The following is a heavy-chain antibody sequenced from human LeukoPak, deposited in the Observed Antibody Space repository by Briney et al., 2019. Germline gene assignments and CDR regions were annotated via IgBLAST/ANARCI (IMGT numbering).Heavy chain of an antibody. J-gene: IGHJ5*02. CDR2: IWYDGGNK. CDR3: ARDGGIRYFDWLLGRWFDP. V-gene: IGHV3-33*01. CDR1: GFTFSSDS. D-gene: IGHD3-9*01. Sequence: TRGSLRLSCAAPGFTFSSDSMYWVREALGKGLEWVSVIWYDGGNKYYADSVKGRFTISRDNSKNTLYLQMNSLRAEDTAVYYCARDGGIRYFDWLLGRWFDPWGQGTLVTVSS.